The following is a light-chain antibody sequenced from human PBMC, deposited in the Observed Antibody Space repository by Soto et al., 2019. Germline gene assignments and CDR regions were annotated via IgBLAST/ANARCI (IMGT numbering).Light chain of an antibody. CDR1: QIISGW. Sequence: DIQMTQSPSTLSASFGDRVTITCRASQIISGWLAWYQQKPGRAPKLLISKASSLESGVPSRFSGSRSGTDFTLTISSLQPDDFATYYCQQYNSYSGTFGQGTKVDIK. J-gene: IGKJ1*01. CDR3: QQYNSYSGT. CDR2: KAS. V-gene: IGKV1-5*03.